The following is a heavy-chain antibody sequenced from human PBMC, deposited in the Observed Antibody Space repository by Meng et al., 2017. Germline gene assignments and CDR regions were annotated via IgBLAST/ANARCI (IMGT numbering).Heavy chain of an antibody. J-gene: IGHJ4*02. Sequence: QGRWVQAGAEVKQPGASVKVSCKASGYTFTGYYMRWVRQAPGQGLEWMGRINPNSGGTNYAQKFQGRVTMTRDTSISTAYMELNSLRAEDTAVYYCATMIVVNYWGQGTLVTVSS. D-gene: IGHD3-22*01. CDR3: ATMIVVNY. CDR1: GYTFTGYY. CDR2: INPNSGGT. V-gene: IGHV1-2*06.